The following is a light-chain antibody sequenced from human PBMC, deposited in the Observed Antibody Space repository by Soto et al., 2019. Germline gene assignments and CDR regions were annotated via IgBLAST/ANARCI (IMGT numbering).Light chain of an antibody. Sequence: LMSQSPSSLSAFVGDRVTITCRASQDIANFLAWYQQKPGKVPKLLIYAASTLQSGVPSRFIGSGSGTDFTLTISSLQSEDFAVYYCQQYNNWPRTFGQGTKVDIK. V-gene: IGKV1-27*01. CDR2: AAS. CDR3: QQYNNWPRT. J-gene: IGKJ1*01. CDR1: QDIANF.